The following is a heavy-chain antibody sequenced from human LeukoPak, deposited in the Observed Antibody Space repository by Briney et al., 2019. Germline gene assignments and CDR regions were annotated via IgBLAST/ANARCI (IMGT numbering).Heavy chain of an antibody. Sequence: ASVKVSCKASGYSFNTYYMNWVRQAPGQGLEWMGWINPNSGGTKYAQKFQGRVTMTRDTSTSTVYMELSSLRSEDTAVYYCAGGFWSGYNPFDYWGQGTLVTVSS. J-gene: IGHJ4*02. V-gene: IGHV1-2*02. CDR1: GYSFNTYY. CDR3: AGGFWSGYNPFDY. CDR2: INPNSGGT. D-gene: IGHD3-3*01.